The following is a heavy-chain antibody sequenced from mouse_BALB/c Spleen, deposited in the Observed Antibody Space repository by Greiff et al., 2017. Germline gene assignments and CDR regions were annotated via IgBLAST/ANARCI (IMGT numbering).Heavy chain of an antibody. Sequence: QVQLQQPGAELVKPGASVKLSCKASGYTFTSYWMHWVKQRPGQGLEWIGEINPSNGRTNYNEKFKSKATLTVDKSSSTAYMQLSSLTSEDSAVYYCARNLYWGQGTLVTVSA. V-gene: IGHV1S81*02. CDR3: ARNLY. CDR1: GYTFTSYW. CDR2: INPSNGRT. J-gene: IGHJ3*01.